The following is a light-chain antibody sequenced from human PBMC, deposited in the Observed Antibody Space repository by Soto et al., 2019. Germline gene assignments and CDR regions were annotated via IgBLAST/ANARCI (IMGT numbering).Light chain of an antibody. CDR3: QQYYSYPPAT. Sequence: AIRMTQSPSSFSASTGDRVTITCRASQGISSYLAWYQQKPGKAPKLLIYAAYTLQSGVPSRFSGSGSGTDFTLTISCLQSEDFATYYCQQYYSYPPATFGQGTKVEIK. V-gene: IGKV1-8*01. J-gene: IGKJ1*01. CDR1: QGISSY. CDR2: AAY.